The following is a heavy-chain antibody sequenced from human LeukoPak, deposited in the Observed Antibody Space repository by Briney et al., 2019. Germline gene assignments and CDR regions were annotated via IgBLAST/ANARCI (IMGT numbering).Heavy chain of an antibody. J-gene: IGHJ4*02. CDR2: IYTSGST. Sequence: SETLSLTCTVSGGSISSYYWSWIRQPAGKGLEWIGRIYTSGSTNYNPSLKSRVTISVDTSKNQFPLKLSSVTAADTAAYYCARAISITMIEYYFDYWGQGTLVTVSS. V-gene: IGHV4-4*07. D-gene: IGHD3-22*01. CDR1: GGSISSYY. CDR3: ARAISITMIEYYFDY.